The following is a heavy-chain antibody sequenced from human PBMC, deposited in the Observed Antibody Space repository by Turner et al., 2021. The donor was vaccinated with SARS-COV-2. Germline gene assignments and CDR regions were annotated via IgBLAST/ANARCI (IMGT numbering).Heavy chain of an antibody. J-gene: IGHJ5*01. V-gene: IGHV3-7*01. CDR1: GFTFSDYW. D-gene: IGHD1-1*01. CDR3: VRHGSWNFDS. Sequence: EVQLVESGGGLVQSGGSLRLSCAGSGFTFSDYWMGWVRQAPGKGLEWVANIKTDGSSKYYVDSVKDRFTTSRGNAKNSLYLQMYSLRAEDTAVYYCVRHGSWNFDSWGQGTLVTVSS. CDR2: IKTDGSSK.